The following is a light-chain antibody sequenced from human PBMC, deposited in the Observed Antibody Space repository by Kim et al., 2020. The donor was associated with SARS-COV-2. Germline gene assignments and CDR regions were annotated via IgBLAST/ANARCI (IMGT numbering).Light chain of an antibody. CDR2: GAS. CDR1: QSVSSK. V-gene: IGKV3-15*01. Sequence: EIVMTQSPATLSVSPGESATLSCRASQSVSSKVAWYQQRPGQAPRLLIYGASTRATGIPGRFSGSVSGTEFTLTISSLQSEDFAVYHCQQYNDWPPLTFGGGTKVDIK. J-gene: IGKJ4*01. CDR3: QQYNDWPPLT.